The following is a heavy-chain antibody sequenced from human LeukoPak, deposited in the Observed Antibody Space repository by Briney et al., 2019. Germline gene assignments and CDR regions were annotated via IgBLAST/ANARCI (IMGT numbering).Heavy chain of an antibody. Sequence: ASVKVSCKASGYTFTSYAMHWVRQAPGQRLEWMGWINPNSGGTNYAQKFQGRVTMTRDTSISTAYMELSRLRSDDTAVYYCARVVDQTLPYYFDYWGQGTLVTVSS. CDR3: ARVVDQTLPYYFDY. D-gene: IGHD2-15*01. V-gene: IGHV1-2*02. CDR1: GYTFTSYA. CDR2: INPNSGGT. J-gene: IGHJ4*02.